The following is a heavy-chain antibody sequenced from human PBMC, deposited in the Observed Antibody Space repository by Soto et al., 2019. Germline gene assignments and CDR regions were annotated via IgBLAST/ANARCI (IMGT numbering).Heavy chain of an antibody. V-gene: IGHV4-39*01. Sequence: QLQLQESGSVLVNPSETLSLTCIVSNGSISSRSSYWGWIRQTPGKGREWIGSIYYIGNTYYNPSLKRRVTISIDTSKTQFSLKMNSVTAADTAVYFCGGQDYGAKGYYFENWGQGALVTVSS. CDR2: IYYIGNT. J-gene: IGHJ4*02. D-gene: IGHD4-17*01. CDR1: NGSISSRSSY. CDR3: GGQDYGAKGYYFEN.